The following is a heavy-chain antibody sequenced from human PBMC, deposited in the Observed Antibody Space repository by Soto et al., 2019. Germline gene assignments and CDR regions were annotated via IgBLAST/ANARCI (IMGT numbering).Heavy chain of an antibody. D-gene: IGHD3-22*01. CDR2: IYPGDSDT. Sequence: GESLKISCKGSGHIFSNYWIGWVRQMPGKGLEWMGIIYPGDSDTRYSPSFQGQVTITVDKSINTAHLQWSRLKASDTAIYYCARQRLWGTSGYYYFENWGQGTPVTVSS. V-gene: IGHV5-51*01. J-gene: IGHJ4*02. CDR1: GHIFSNYW. CDR3: ARQRLWGTSGYYYFEN.